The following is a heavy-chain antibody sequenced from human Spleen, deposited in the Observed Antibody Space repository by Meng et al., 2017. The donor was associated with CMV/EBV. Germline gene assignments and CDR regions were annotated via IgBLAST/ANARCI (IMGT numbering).Heavy chain of an antibody. CDR3: ARETDYGGLFWYFEL. D-gene: IGHD4-23*01. V-gene: IGHV1-2*02. Sequence: ASGYTFTAYHVHWLRQAPGQGLEWMAWLNPNSGATRYAQKFQGRVTMTGDTSLSTAYMEMSSLRSDDTAIYYCARETDYGGLFWYFELWGRGTLVTVSS. CDR2: LNPNSGAT. J-gene: IGHJ2*01. CDR1: GYTFTAYH.